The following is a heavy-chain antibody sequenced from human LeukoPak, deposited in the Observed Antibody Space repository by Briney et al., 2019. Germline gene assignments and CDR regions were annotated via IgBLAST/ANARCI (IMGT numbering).Heavy chain of an antibody. D-gene: IGHD3-10*01. Sequence: PGGSLRLSCAASGFTFSSYGMHWVRQAPGKGLEWVAFIRYDGSNKYYADSVKGRFTISRDNSKNTLYLQMNSLRAEDTAVYYCAKDLVNYYGSGSYENWFDPWGQGTLVTVSS. V-gene: IGHV3-30*02. J-gene: IGHJ5*02. CDR1: GFTFSSYG. CDR3: AKDLVNYYGSGSYENWFDP. CDR2: IRYDGSNK.